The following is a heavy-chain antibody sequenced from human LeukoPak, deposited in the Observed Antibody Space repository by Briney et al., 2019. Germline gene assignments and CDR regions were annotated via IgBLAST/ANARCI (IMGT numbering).Heavy chain of an antibody. D-gene: IGHD3-22*01. J-gene: IGHJ4*02. CDR1: GFTFNNAW. V-gene: IGHV3-15*01. Sequence: GGSLRLSCAASGFTFNNAWMSWVRQAPGKGLEWVGRIKSKTDGGTTDYAAPVKGRFTISRDDSKNTLYLQMNSLKTEDTAVYYCTTGLNYYDSSGYYYGGVYFDYSGQGTLVTVSS. CDR2: IKSKTDGGTT. CDR3: TTGLNYYDSSGYYYGGVYFDY.